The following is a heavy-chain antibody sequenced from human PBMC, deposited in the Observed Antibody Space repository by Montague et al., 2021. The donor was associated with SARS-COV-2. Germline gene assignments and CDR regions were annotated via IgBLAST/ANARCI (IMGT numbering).Heavy chain of an antibody. CDR1: GGSFSTYS. J-gene: IGHJ6*03. Sequence: SETLSLTCAVHGGSFSTYSWNWIRQPPGKGLEWIGEIHHGGSTNYNPSLESRVTIPADTSKNQFSLKLTSVAAADTAVYYCARLGDGVVPSPILGVGPYYSYYYMDVWGKGTTVTVSS. D-gene: IGHD3-10*01. CDR3: ARLGDGVVPSPILGVGPYYSYYYMDV. CDR2: IHHGGST. V-gene: IGHV4-34*01.